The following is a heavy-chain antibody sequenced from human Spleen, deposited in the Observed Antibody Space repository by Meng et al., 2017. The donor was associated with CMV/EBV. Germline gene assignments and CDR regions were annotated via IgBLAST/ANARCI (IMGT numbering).Heavy chain of an antibody. CDR1: GFTFNNYV. CDR2: IWFDGSKK. D-gene: IGHD4-23*01. Sequence: GESLKISCEASGFTFNNYVMHWVRQAPGKGLEWVAVIWFDGSKKCYADSVKGRFTISRDNSMNTLYLQMSSLRVDDTAVYYCAKDDYGGSTFDYWGQGTLVTVSS. J-gene: IGHJ4*02. CDR3: AKDDYGGSTFDY. V-gene: IGHV3-33*06.